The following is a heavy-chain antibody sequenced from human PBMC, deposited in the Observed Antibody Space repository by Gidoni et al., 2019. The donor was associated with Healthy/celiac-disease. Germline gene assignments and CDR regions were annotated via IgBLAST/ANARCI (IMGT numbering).Heavy chain of an antibody. D-gene: IGHD4-17*01. Sequence: QVQLVQSGAEVKKPGSSVKVSCKASGGPFSSYAISWVRQAPGQGLEWMGGSIPIFGTANYAQKFQGRVTITADESTSTAYMELSSLRSENTAVYYCARELMTTVTTGAPFDYWGQGTLVTVSS. CDR1: GGPFSSYA. J-gene: IGHJ4*02. CDR2: SIPIFGTA. CDR3: ARELMTTVTTGAPFDY. V-gene: IGHV1-69*01.